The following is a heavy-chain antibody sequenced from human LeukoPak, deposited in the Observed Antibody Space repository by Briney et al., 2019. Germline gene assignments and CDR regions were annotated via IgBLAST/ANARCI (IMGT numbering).Heavy chain of an antibody. D-gene: IGHD2-15*01. CDR3: VVVVVPGWFDP. CDR1: GGSISSSSDY. Sequence: SETLSLTCTVSGGSISSSSDYWGWIRQAPGKGLEWIGSIYYHENTYYNSSLKSRVTISVDTSKNQFSLKLNSVTAADTAMYFCVVVVVPGWFDPWGQGTLVTVSS. J-gene: IGHJ5*02. V-gene: IGHV4-39*01. CDR2: IYYHENT.